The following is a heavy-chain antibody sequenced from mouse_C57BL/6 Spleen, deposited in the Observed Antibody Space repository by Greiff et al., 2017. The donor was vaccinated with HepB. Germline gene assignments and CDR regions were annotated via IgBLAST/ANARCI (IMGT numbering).Heavy chain of an antibody. CDR1: GYTFTTYP. J-gene: IGHJ4*01. CDR2: FHPYNDDT. D-gene: IGHD1-1*02. V-gene: IGHV1-47*01. CDR3: ARRGSPHYAMDY. Sequence: QVQLKESGAELVKPGASVKMSCKASGYTFTTYPIEWMKQNHGKSLEWIGNFHPYNDDTKYNEKFKGKATLTVEKSSSTVYLELSRLTSDYSAVYYCARRGSPHYAMDYWGQGTSVTVSS.